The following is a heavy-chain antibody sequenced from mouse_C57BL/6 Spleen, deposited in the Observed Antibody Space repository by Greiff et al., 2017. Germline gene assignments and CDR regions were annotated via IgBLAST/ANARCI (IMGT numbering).Heavy chain of an antibody. D-gene: IGHD1-1*01. CDR3: ARQMEDYGSFWYFDV. CDR2: ISNGGGST. J-gene: IGHJ1*03. CDR1: GFTFSDYY. V-gene: IGHV5-12*01. Sequence: EVHLVESGGGLVQPGGSLKLSCAASGFTFSDYYMYWVRQTPEKRLEWVAYISNGGGSTYYPDTVKGRFTISRDNAKNTLYLQMSRLKSEDTAMYYCARQMEDYGSFWYFDVWGTGTTVTVSS.